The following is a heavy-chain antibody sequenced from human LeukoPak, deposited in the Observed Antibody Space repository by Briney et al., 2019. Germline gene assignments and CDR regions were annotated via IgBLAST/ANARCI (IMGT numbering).Heavy chain of an antibody. CDR2: LWSDGNNK. CDR1: GITFSSYG. CDR3: AKEGSGVRGSYYFDC. V-gene: IGHV3-33*06. D-gene: IGHD3-10*01. Sequence: GGSLRLSCEASGITFSSYGMHWVRQAPGKGLEWVAVLWSDGNNKYYTDSVKGRFTISRDNSKNTLYLQMDSLRAEDTAVYYCAKEGSGVRGSYYFDCWGQGTLVTVSS. J-gene: IGHJ4*02.